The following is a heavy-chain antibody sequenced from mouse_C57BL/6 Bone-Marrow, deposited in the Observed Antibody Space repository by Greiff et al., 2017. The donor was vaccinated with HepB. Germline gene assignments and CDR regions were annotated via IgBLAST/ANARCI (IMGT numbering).Heavy chain of an antibody. CDR2: IYPGDGDT. CDR3: ARRGDYGGAWFAY. Sequence: QVQLQQSGPELVKPGASVKISCKASGYAFSSSWMNWVKQRPGKGLEWIGRIYPGDGDTNYNGKFKGKATLTADKSSSTAYMQLSSLTSEDSAVYVCARRGDYGGAWFAYWGQGTLVTVSA. CDR1: GYAFSSSW. V-gene: IGHV1-82*01. J-gene: IGHJ3*01. D-gene: IGHD2-4*01.